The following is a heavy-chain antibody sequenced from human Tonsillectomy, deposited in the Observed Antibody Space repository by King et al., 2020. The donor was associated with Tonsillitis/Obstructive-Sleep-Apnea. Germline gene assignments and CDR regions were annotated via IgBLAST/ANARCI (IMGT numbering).Heavy chain of an antibody. V-gene: IGHV1-69*01. J-gene: IGHJ5*02. CDR1: GGTFSSYA. CDR2: IIPIFGTA. CDR3: AREVKVYCSGGSCYSWWFDP. Sequence: VQLVQSGAEVKKPGSSVKVSCKASGGTFSSYAISWVRQAPGQGLEWMGGIIPIFGTANYAQKFQGRVTITADESTSTAYMELSSLRSEATAVYYCAREVKVYCSGGSCYSWWFDPWGQGTLVTVSS. D-gene: IGHD2-15*01.